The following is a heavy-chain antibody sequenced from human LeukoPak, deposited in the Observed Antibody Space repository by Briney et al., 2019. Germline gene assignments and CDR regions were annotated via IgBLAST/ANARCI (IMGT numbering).Heavy chain of an antibody. Sequence: GGSLRLSCAASGFTFSTYSMSWVRQAPGKGLDWVSGISGRAGSTYYADSVKGRFTISRDSSKNTLYLQMNSLRAEDTAIYYCAKLSGSGTYPLDYWGQGTLVTVSS. D-gene: IGHD3-10*01. CDR2: ISGRAGST. CDR1: GFTFSTYS. J-gene: IGHJ4*02. CDR3: AKLSGSGTYPLDY. V-gene: IGHV3-23*01.